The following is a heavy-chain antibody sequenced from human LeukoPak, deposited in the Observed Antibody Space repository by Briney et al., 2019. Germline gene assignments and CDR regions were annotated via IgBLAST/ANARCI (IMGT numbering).Heavy chain of an antibody. D-gene: IGHD3-10*01. Sequence: PSQTLSLTCTVSGGSISSGGYYWSWIRQHPGKGLEWIGYIYYSGSTYYNPSLKSRVTISVDTSKNQFSLQLNSVTPEDTAVYYCARDMDYYGSGNYYNSRWFDPWGQGTLVTVSS. CDR3: ARDMDYYGSGNYYNSRWFDP. CDR1: GGSISSGGYY. V-gene: IGHV4-31*03. CDR2: IYYSGST. J-gene: IGHJ5*02.